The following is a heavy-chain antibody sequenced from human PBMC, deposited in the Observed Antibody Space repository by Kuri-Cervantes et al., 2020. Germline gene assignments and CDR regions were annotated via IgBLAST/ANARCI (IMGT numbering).Heavy chain of an antibody. CDR2: ISSSSTI. Sequence: GGSLRLSCAASGFTFSSYSMNWVRQAPGKGLEWVSYISSSSTIYYADSVKGRFTISRDNAKSSLYLQMNSLRAEDTAVYYCARDAMVRGVITYAFDIWGQGTTVTVSS. CDR1: GFTFSSYS. D-gene: IGHD3-10*01. J-gene: IGHJ3*02. CDR3: ARDAMVRGVITYAFDI. V-gene: IGHV3-48*04.